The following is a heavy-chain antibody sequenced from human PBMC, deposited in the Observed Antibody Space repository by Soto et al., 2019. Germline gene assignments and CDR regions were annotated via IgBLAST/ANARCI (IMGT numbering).Heavy chain of an antibody. V-gene: IGHV3-30*18. CDR1: GFTFSSYG. CDR2: ISYDGSNK. J-gene: IGHJ4*02. Sequence: VGSLRLSCAASGFTFSSYGMHWVRQAPGKGLERVAVISYDGSNKYYADSVKGRFTISRDNSKNTLYLQMNSLRAEDTAVYYCAKDRITMIVVAPFDYWGQGTLVTV. CDR3: AKDRITMIVVAPFDY. D-gene: IGHD3-22*01.